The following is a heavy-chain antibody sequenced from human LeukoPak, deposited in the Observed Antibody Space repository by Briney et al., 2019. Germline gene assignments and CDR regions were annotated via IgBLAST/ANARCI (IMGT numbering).Heavy chain of an antibody. CDR2: FSGDRTGT. V-gene: IGHV3-23*01. CDR1: GLTFSSYA. D-gene: IGHD1-14*01. Sequence: GGSLRLSCAASGLTFSSYAMSWVRQAPGKGLEWVSAFSGDRTGTYYTDSVKGRFTISRDNSKNILFLQMNSLRVEDTAVYYCAKGGISSVFHAFDIWGQGTMVTVSS. CDR3: AKGGISSVFHAFDI. J-gene: IGHJ3*02.